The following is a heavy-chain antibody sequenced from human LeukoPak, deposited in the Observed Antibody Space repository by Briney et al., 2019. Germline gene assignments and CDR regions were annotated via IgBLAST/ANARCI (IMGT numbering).Heavy chain of an antibody. CDR1: GGSISSSSYY. D-gene: IGHD5-24*01. V-gene: IGHV4-39*01. Sequence: PSETLSLTCIVSGGSISSSSYYWDWIRQAPGEGLEWIGNFYDSGNTRYNPSLKSRVTISVDTSTNQFSLKLSSVTAADTAVYYCARHRRDDYNYFDYWGQGTLVTVSS. CDR3: ARHRRDDYNYFDY. CDR2: FYDSGNT. J-gene: IGHJ4*02.